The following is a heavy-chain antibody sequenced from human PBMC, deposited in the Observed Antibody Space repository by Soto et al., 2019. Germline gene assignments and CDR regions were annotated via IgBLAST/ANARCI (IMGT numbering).Heavy chain of an antibody. J-gene: IGHJ1*01. D-gene: IGHD1-26*01. CDR2: IYYSGST. V-gene: IGHV4-31*03. CDR1: GGSISSGDYY. Sequence: QVQLQESGPGLVKPSQTLSLTCSVSGGSISSGDYYWSWIRQHPGMGLEWIGFIYYSGSTVYHPSLKSRVTMSVDTSKSQFSLKLSSVTAADTAVYYCARGPGSYYLYFQHWGQGTLVTVSS. CDR3: ARGPGSYYLYFQH.